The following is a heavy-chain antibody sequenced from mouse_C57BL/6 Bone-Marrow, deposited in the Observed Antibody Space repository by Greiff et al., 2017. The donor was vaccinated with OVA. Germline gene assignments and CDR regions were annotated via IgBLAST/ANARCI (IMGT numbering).Heavy chain of an antibody. J-gene: IGHJ3*01. CDR1: GFTFSDYY. CDR2: ISNGGGST. V-gene: IGHV5-12*01. Sequence: EVQLVESGGGLVQPGGSLKLSCAASGFTFSDYYMYWVRQTPEKRLEWVAYISNGGGSTYYPDTVKGRFTISRDNAKNTLYLQMSRLKSEDTAMYYCARHRTTMVRQGFAYWGQGTLVTVSA. CDR3: ARHRTTMVRQGFAY. D-gene: IGHD2-1*01.